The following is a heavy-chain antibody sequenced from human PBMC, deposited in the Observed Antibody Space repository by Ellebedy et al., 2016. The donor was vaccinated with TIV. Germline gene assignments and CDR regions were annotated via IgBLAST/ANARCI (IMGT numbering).Heavy chain of an antibody. CDR1: GFIFSSYA. Sequence: GESLKISCAASGFIFSSYAMHWVRQAPGKGLEWVAVISYDGSNKYYADSVKGRFTISRDNSKNTLYLQMNSLRVEDMAIYYCAKEWFYYDSSGYYGAPLFYWGQGTLVTVSS. D-gene: IGHD3-22*01. CDR3: AKEWFYYDSSGYYGAPLFY. CDR2: ISYDGSNK. J-gene: IGHJ4*02. V-gene: IGHV3-30-3*01.